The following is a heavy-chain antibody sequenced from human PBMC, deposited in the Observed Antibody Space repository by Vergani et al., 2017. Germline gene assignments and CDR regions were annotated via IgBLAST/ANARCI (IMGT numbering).Heavy chain of an antibody. Sequence: QVQLQESGPGLVKPSQTLSLTCTVSGGSISSGSYYWSWIRQPAGKGLEWIGRIYTSGSTNYNPSLKSRVTISVDTSKNQFSLKLSSVTAADTAVYYCARVTWNSGTAFDIWGQGTTVTVSS. CDR2: IYTSGST. CDR1: GGSISSGSYY. CDR3: ARVTWNSGTAFDI. V-gene: IGHV4-61*02. J-gene: IGHJ3*02. D-gene: IGHD2-21*02.